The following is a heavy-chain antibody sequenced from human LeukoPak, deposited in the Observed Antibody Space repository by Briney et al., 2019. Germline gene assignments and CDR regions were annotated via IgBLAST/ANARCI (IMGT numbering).Heavy chain of an antibody. Sequence: GGSLRLSCAGSGFSFSSYSLNWVRQAPGKGLVWISRIKSDGSRTDYADSVKGRFTISRDNAKNTLYLQMNSLRAEDTAMYYCAKDLGHYYYYMDVWGKGTTVTVSS. D-gene: IGHD7-27*01. CDR1: GFSFSSYS. CDR2: IKSDGSRT. J-gene: IGHJ6*03. CDR3: AKDLGHYYYYMDV. V-gene: IGHV3-74*01.